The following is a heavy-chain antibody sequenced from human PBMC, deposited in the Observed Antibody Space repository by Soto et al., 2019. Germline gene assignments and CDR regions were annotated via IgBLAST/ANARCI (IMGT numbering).Heavy chain of an antibody. Sequence: GGSLRPACAASGCPFWDYYMSGIRQAPGKGLEWVAVISYDGSNKYYADSVKGRFTISRDNSKNTLYLQMNSLRAEDTAVYYCARDRGYSYGFDYWGKGTLVTVS. CDR2: ISYDGSNK. CDR1: GCPFWDYY. J-gene: IGHJ4*02. D-gene: IGHD5-18*01. V-gene: IGHV3-30-3*01. CDR3: ARDRGYSYGFDY.